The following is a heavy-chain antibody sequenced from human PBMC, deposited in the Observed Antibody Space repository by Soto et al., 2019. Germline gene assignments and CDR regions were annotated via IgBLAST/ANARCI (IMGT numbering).Heavy chain of an antibody. J-gene: IGHJ4*02. V-gene: IGHV3-23*01. Sequence: EVQLLESGGTLVQPGGSLRLSCAASGFTFSTYAMNWVRQAPGKGLEWVSGIGASGGSTYYSDSLKGRFTISRDNSRNTVFLQMKSLRAEDTAVYYCAKSLWVGATTEGIDSRGQGTLVTVSS. CDR1: GFTFSTYA. CDR2: IGASGGST. CDR3: AKSLWVGATTEGIDS. D-gene: IGHD1-26*01.